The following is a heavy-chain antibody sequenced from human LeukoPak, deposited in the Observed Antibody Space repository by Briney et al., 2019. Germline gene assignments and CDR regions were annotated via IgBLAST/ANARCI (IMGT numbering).Heavy chain of an antibody. D-gene: IGHD3-10*01. CDR2: ISSSGSTI. CDR3: ASVYTDLGGDYGMDV. CDR1: GFTFSDYY. J-gene: IGHJ6*02. Sequence: PGGSLRLSCAASGFTFSDYYMSWIRQAPGKGLEGVSYISSSGSTIYYADSVKGRFTISRDNAKNSLSLQMNSLRAEDTAVYYCASVYTDLGGDYGMDVWGQGTTVTVSS. V-gene: IGHV3-11*01.